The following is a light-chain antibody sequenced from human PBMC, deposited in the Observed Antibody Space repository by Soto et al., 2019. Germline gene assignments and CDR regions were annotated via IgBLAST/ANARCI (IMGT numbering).Light chain of an antibody. J-gene: IGKJ5*01. V-gene: IGKV3-20*01. CDR3: QQYGRSPPIT. CDR2: AAS. Sequence: EIVLTQSPGTLSLSPGERATLSCRASQSVSSSYLAWYQQKPGQSPRLLIYAASSRATGIPDRFSGSGSVTDFTLTISRLEPEDFAVYYCQQYGRSPPITFGQGTRLEIK. CDR1: QSVSSSY.